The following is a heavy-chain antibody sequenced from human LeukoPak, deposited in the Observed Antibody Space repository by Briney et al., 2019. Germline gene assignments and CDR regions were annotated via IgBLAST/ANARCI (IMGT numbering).Heavy chain of an antibody. CDR1: GYTFTNYH. CDR2: ISAYNGNT. CDR3: ARVEITIFGVVITYHDAFDI. J-gene: IGHJ3*02. Sequence: ASVKVSCKASGYTFTNYHMHWVRQAPGQGLEWMGWISAYNGNTNYAQKLQGRVTMTTDTSTSTAYMELRSLRSDDTAVYYCARVEITIFGVVITYHDAFDIWGQGTMVTVSS. V-gene: IGHV1-18*04. D-gene: IGHD3-3*01.